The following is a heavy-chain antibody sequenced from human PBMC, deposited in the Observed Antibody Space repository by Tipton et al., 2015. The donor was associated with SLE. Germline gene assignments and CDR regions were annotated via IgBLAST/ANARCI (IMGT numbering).Heavy chain of an antibody. CDR1: GGSISSSSYC. D-gene: IGHD1-26*01. V-gene: IGHV4-39*07. Sequence: TLSLTCTVSGGSISSSSYCWGWIRQPPGKGLEWIGSIYYSGSTYYNPSLKSRVTISVDTSKNQFSLKLSSVTAADTAVYYCAGMSSPREGYFGYWGQSTLVTVSS. CDR3: AGMSSPREGYFGY. J-gene: IGHJ4*02. CDR2: IYYSGST.